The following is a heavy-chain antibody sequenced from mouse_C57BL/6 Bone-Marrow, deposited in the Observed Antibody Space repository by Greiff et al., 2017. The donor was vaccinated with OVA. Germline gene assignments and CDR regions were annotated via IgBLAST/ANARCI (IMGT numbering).Heavy chain of an antibody. V-gene: IGHV5-16*01. D-gene: IGHD4-1*01. CDR2: INYDGSST. Sequence: EVKLMESEGGLVQPGSSMKLSCTASGFTFSDYYMAWVRQVPEKGLEWVANINYDGSSTYYLDSLKSRFIISRDNAKNILYLQMSSLKSEDTATYYCARDGLGLDYWGQGTTLTVSS. CDR1: GFTFSDYY. CDR3: ARDGLGLDY. J-gene: IGHJ2*01.